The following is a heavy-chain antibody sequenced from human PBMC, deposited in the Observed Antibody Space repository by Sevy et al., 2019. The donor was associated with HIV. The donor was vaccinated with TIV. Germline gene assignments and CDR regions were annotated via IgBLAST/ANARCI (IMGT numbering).Heavy chain of an antibody. J-gene: IGHJ3*02. CDR3: AKTKARIAAAVGAFDI. D-gene: IGHD6-13*01. Sequence: GGSLRLSCAASGFTFDDYAMHWVRQAPGKALEWVSGISWNSGRIGYADSVKGRFTISRDNAKNSLYLQMNSLRAEDTALYYCAKTKARIAAAVGAFDIWGQGTMVTVSS. V-gene: IGHV3-9*01. CDR1: GFTFDDYA. CDR2: ISWNSGRI.